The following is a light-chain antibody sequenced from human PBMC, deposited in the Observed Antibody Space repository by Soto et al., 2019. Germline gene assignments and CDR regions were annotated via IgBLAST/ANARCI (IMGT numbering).Light chain of an antibody. Sequence: QSVLTQPPSVSGAPGQRVTISCTGSSSNIGAGYDVHWYQQVPGTAPKLLIYAKINRPSGVPDRFSGSKSGTSASLAITGLQAEDEADYYCQSYDSRSDSHVFGSGTKLTV. V-gene: IGLV1-40*01. J-gene: IGLJ1*01. CDR2: AKI. CDR1: SSNIGAGYD. CDR3: QSYDSRSDSHV.